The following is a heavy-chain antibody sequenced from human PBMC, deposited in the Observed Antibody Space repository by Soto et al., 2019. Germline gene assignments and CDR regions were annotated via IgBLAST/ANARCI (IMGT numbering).Heavy chain of an antibody. J-gene: IGHJ3*02. D-gene: IGHD3-16*01. Sequence: PSETLSLTCAVYGGSFSGYYWSWIRQPPGKGLEWIGEINHSGSTNYNPSLKSRVTISVDTSKNQFSLKLSSVTAADTAVYYCARAKGGTDAIDISGQGTMVTVS. CDR2: INHSGST. CDR1: GGSFSGYY. V-gene: IGHV4-34*01. CDR3: ARAKGGTDAIDI.